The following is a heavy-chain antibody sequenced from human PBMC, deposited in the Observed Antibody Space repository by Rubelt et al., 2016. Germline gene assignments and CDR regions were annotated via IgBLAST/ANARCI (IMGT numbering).Heavy chain of an antibody. CDR1: GGSFSSYY. CDR2: INHSGGT. J-gene: IGHJ2*01. Sequence: QVQLQQWGAGLLKPSETLSLTCGFYGGSFSSYYWIWIRQPPGKGLEWIGEINHSGGTGYNPSLKSRVTISVDTSKNQFSRKLSSVTAADTAVYYCARRYSNGLYWFFDLWGRGTLVTVSS. CDR3: ARRYSNGLYWFFDL. D-gene: IGHD6-19*01. V-gene: IGHV4-34*02.